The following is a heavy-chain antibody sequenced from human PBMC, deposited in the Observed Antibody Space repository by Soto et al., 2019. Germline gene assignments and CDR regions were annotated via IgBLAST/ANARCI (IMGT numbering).Heavy chain of an antibody. CDR2: ISAYNGKI. D-gene: IGHD3-16*01. Sequence: QVQLVQSGAEVREPGASVKVSCKASGYTFTKYGISWVRQAPGQGLEWIGWISAYNGKIDYAQKVQGRITMTTDTSTSTAFMELRSLRSDDTAVYYCARETIPQMYYYGTDVWGQGTTVIVSS. V-gene: IGHV1-18*01. CDR1: GYTFTKYG. J-gene: IGHJ6*02. CDR3: ARETIPQMYYYGTDV.